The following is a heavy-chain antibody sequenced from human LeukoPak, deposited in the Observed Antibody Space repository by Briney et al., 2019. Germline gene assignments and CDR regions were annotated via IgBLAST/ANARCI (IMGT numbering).Heavy chain of an antibody. V-gene: IGHV3-23*01. Sequence: PGGSLRLSCAASGLIFSTYAMTWVRQAPGKGREWVSSILASGGTTYYADSVKGRFTISRDNSKNTLYLQMNSLRAEDTAVYYCAKADGMVALGSSGWSPDYWGQGTLVTVSS. CDR2: ILASGGTT. D-gene: IGHD6-19*01. CDR3: AKADGMVALGSSGWSPDY. J-gene: IGHJ4*02. CDR1: GLIFSTYA.